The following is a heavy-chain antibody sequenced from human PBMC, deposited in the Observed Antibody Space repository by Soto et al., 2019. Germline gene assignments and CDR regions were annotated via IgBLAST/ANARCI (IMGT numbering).Heavy chain of an antibody. CDR3: ARDHKYFDWSEDFDY. J-gene: IGHJ4*02. Sequence: PGGSLRLSCAASGFTFSSYGMHWVRQAPGKGLEWVAVIWYDGSNKYYADSVKGRFTISRDNSKNTLYLQMNSLRAEDTAVYYCARDHKYFDWSEDFDYWGQGTLVTV. V-gene: IGHV3-33*01. CDR2: IWYDGSNK. D-gene: IGHD3-9*01. CDR1: GFTFSSYG.